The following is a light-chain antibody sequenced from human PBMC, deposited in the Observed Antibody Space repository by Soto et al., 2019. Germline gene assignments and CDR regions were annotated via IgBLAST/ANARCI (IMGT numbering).Light chain of an antibody. CDR2: RAS. V-gene: IGKV1-5*03. CDR3: QHYSNYRT. J-gene: IGKJ1*01. Sequence: DIQMTQSPSTLSASVGDRVTITCRASQSISSWLAWYQQKPGKAPDLLIYRASTLESGFPSRFSGSGSGTEFTLTIRSLQPDDFAPYYCQHYSNYRTFGQGTKVEIK. CDR1: QSISSW.